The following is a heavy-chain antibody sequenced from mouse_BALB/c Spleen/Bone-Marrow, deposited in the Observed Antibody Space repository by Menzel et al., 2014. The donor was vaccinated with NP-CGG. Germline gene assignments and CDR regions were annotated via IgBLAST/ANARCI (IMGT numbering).Heavy chain of an antibody. CDR2: IYPGSGNT. Sequence: QVQLQQSGAELVRPGPSVKISCKASGYAFTNYWLGWVKQRPGHGLEWIGDIYPGSGNTYYTEKLKGKATLTADTSSSTAYMQLSSLTSEDSAVYFCARRRSLDYWGQGTILTVSS. J-gene: IGHJ2*01. CDR1: GYAFTNYW. CDR3: ARRRSLDY. V-gene: IGHV1-63*02.